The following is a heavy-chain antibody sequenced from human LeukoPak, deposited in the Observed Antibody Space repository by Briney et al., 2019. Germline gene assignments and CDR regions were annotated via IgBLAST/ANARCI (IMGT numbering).Heavy chain of an antibody. CDR2: INHSGGT. CDR3: ARGVDYYGV. D-gene: IGHD3-10*01. CDR1: GGSFSGYS. J-gene: IGHJ4*02. V-gene: IGHV4-34*01. Sequence: SETLSLTCAAYGGSFSGYSWNWIRQPPVKGLEWIGEINHSGGTNYNPSLKSRVTISVDTSKKQFSLKLSSVTAADTAVYYCARGVDYYGVWGQGTLVTVSS.